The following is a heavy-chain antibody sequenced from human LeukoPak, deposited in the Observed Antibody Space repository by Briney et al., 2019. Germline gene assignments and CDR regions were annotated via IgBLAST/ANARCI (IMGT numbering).Heavy chain of an antibody. CDR2: IYPGDSDT. D-gene: IGHD6-6*01. CDR1: GYTFTSYW. J-gene: IGHJ3*02. CDR3: ARHSTSHSSDAFDI. Sequence: GESLKISCKGSGYTFTSYWIGWVRQMPGKGLEWVGIIYPGDSDTRYSPSFQGQVTISVDKSITTAYLQWNSLKASDSAIYYCARHSTSHSSDAFDIWGQGTLVIVSS. V-gene: IGHV5-51*01.